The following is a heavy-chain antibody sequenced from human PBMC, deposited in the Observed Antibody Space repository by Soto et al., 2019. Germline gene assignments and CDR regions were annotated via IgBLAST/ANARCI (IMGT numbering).Heavy chain of an antibody. D-gene: IGHD6-6*01. V-gene: IGHV5-51*01. CDR3: ARQKSIAARPYYYYGMEV. CDR2: IYPGDSDT. CDR1: GYSFTSYW. Sequence: VASLKISCKGSGYSFTSYWIGWVRQMPGKGLEWMGIIYPGDSDTRYSPSFQGQVTISADKSISTAYLQWSSLKASDTAMYYCARQKSIAARPYYYYGMEVWDQGTTVTVSS. J-gene: IGHJ6*02.